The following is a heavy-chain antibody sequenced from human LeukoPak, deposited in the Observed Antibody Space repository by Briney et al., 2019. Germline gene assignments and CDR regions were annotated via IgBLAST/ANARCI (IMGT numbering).Heavy chain of an antibody. V-gene: IGHV4-39*07. CDR1: GDSVRGSSYF. D-gene: IGHD5-24*01. J-gene: IGHJ4*02. CDR3: ARRQWLKGAYHFDY. CDR2: IYYSGST. Sequence: PSETLSLTCTVSGDSVRGSSYFWAWIRQPPGKGLEWIANIYYSGSTHYNPSLKSRVNMSVDTSQDQFSLKLSSVSAADTAVYYCARRQWLKGAYHFDYWGQGTLATVSS.